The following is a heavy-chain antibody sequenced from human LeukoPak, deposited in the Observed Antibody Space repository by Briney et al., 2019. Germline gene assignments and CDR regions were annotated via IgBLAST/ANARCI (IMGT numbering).Heavy chain of an antibody. CDR1: GGSISSYY. Sequence: SETLSLTCTVSGGSISSYYWSWIRQPPGKGLEWIGYIYYSGSTNHNPSLKSRVTISVDTSKNQFSLKLSFVTAADTAVYYCARIPRGYSYGSYYFDYWGQGTLVTVSS. D-gene: IGHD5-18*01. CDR2: IYYSGST. CDR3: ARIPRGYSYGSYYFDY. V-gene: IGHV4-59*12. J-gene: IGHJ4*02.